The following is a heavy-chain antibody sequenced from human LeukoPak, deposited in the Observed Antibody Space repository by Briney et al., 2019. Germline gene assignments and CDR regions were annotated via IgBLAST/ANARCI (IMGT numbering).Heavy chain of an antibody. CDR3: ARDHYDILTGPHYYFDY. J-gene: IGHJ4*02. CDR1: GFTFSSYW. Sequence: GGSLRLSCAASGFTFSSYWMSWVRQAPGKGLEWVANIKQDGSEKYYVDSVKGRFTISIDNAKNSLYLQMNSLRAEDTAVYYCARDHYDILTGPHYYFDYWGQGTLVTVSS. D-gene: IGHD3-9*01. CDR2: IKQDGSEK. V-gene: IGHV3-7*01.